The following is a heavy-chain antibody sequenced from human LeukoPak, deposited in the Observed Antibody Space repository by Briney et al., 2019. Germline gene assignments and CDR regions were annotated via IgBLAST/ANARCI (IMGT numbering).Heavy chain of an antibody. CDR3: ASRFGIAVASPFDY. CDR2: IIWIGGST. Sequence: SLSPSCAAFVVIIADDGMTGAGHATGKGMDWDSGIIWIGGSTGNADSVKSRVTISTDNAKNSLYLQMNTLSAEDTAFYYCASRFGIAVASPFDYWGQGTLVTVSS. D-gene: IGHD6-19*01. J-gene: IGHJ4*02. V-gene: IGHV3-20*04. CDR1: VVIIADDG.